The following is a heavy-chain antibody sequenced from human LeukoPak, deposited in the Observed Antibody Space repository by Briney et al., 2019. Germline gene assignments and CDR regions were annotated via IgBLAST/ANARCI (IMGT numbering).Heavy chain of an antibody. CDR3: ARACSGGSCCPGY. D-gene: IGHD2-15*01. V-gene: IGHV3-11*05. CDR1: GFTFSDYY. J-gene: IGHJ4*02. Sequence: GGSLRLSCAASGFTFSDYYMSWIRQAPGKGLEWVSYISSSSSYTNYADSVKGRFTISRDNAKNSLYLQMNSLRAEDTAVYYCARACSGGSCCPGYWGQGTLVTVSS. CDR2: ISSSSSYT.